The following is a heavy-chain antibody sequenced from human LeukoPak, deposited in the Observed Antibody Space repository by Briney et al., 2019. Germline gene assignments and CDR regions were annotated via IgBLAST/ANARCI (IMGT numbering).Heavy chain of an antibody. CDR3: ARGNVEVDY. CDR1: GFTLSRTA. J-gene: IGHJ4*02. CDR2: FSSKGGRT. V-gene: IGHV3-64*01. D-gene: IGHD1-1*01. Sequence: PGGSLRLSCAASGFTLSRTAVDWVPQAPGKGLEFVSAFSSKGGRTYYANSVKGRFTISRDNSKHALYLQMGSLRAEDMGVYYCARGNVEVDYGGQGTLVTVS.